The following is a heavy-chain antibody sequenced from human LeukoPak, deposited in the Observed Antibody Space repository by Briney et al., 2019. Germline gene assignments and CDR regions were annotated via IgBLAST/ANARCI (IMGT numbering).Heavy chain of an antibody. J-gene: IGHJ4*02. Sequence: GGSLRLSCAASGFTFSSYWMSWVRQAPGKGLEWVANIKQDGSEKYYVDSVKGRFTISRDNAKNSLYLQMNSLRVEDTAVYYCARDNKDIVLMVYATHSDYWGQGTLVTVSS. V-gene: IGHV3-7*01. CDR3: ARDNKDIVLMVYATHSDY. D-gene: IGHD2-8*01. CDR1: GFTFSSYW. CDR2: IKQDGSEK.